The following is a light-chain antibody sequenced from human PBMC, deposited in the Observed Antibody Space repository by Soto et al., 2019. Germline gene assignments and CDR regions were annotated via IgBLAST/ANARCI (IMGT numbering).Light chain of an antibody. V-gene: IGKV4-1*01. CDR1: QSVLHSSNNKNY. Sequence: DIVMTQSPDSLAVSLGERATINCKSSQSVLHSSNNKNYLAWYHQKPGQPPKLLIYWASTRESGVPDRFSGSGSATGFTLTISSLQAEDVAVYYCQQYYKTPYTFGQGTKLEIK. J-gene: IGKJ2*01. CDR3: QQYYKTPYT. CDR2: WAS.